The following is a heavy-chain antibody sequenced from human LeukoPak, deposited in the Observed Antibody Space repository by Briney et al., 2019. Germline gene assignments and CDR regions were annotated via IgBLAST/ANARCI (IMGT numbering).Heavy chain of an antibody. V-gene: IGHV1-24*01. CDR2: FDPEDGET. CDR3: ARAPNRWELLQKNWFDP. Sequence: ASVKVSCKVSGYTLTELSMHWVRQAPGKGLEWMGGFDPEDGETIYAQKFQGRVTMTEDTSTDTAYMELSSLRSEDTAVYYCARAPNRWELLQKNWFDPWGQGTLVTVSS. CDR1: GYTLTELS. J-gene: IGHJ5*02. D-gene: IGHD1-26*01.